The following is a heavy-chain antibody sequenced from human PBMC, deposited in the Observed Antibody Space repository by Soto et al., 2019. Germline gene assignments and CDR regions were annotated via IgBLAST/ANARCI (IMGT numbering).Heavy chain of an antibody. V-gene: IGHV1-2*04. CDR2: INPNSGGT. Sequence: ASVKVSCKASGYTFTSYGISWVRQAPGQGLEWMGWINPNSGGTNYAQKFQGWVTMTRDTSISTAYMELSRLRSDDTAVYYCARDALINYYDSSGYYLDYWGQGTLVTVSS. D-gene: IGHD3-22*01. CDR1: GYTFTSYG. J-gene: IGHJ4*02. CDR3: ARDALINYYDSSGYYLDY.